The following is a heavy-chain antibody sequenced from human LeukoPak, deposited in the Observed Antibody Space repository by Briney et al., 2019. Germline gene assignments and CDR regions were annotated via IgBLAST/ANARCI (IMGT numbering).Heavy chain of an antibody. D-gene: IGHD3-22*01. CDR3: ARDRDYYDSSGYPRPYNWFDP. CDR2: IYYSGST. V-gene: IGHV4-59*01. J-gene: IGHJ5*02. Sequence: SGTLSLTCTVSGGSISSYYWSWIRQPPGKGLEWIGYIYYSGSTNYNPSLKSRVTISVDTSKNQFSLKLSSVTAADTAVYYCARDRDYYDSSGYPRPYNWFDPWGQGTLVTVSS. CDR1: GGSISSYY.